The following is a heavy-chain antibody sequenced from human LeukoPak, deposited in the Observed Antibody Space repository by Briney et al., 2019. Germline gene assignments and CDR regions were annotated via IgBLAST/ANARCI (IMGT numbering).Heavy chain of an antibody. Sequence: PGGSLRLSCAASGFTFSSYAMSWVRQAPGKGLEWVSAISGSGGSTYYADSVKGRFTISRDNSKNTLYLQMNSLRAEDTAVYYCAKDTYYDFWGGYPTYYYYMDVWGKGTTVTVPS. CDR1: GFTFSSYA. CDR3: AKDTYYDFWGGYPTYYYYMDV. CDR2: ISGSGGST. V-gene: IGHV3-23*01. D-gene: IGHD3-3*01. J-gene: IGHJ6*03.